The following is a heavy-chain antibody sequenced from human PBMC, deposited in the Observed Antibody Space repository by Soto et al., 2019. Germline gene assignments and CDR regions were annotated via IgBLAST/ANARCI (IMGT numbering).Heavy chain of an antibody. CDR3: AREGYDSGWYSVD. J-gene: IGHJ1*01. V-gene: IGHV3-23*01. Sequence: GGSLRLSCAASGFTFSGSAMTWVRQAPGKWLEYVSSITSSGSEVFHAASVKGRFTMSRDNSKNMLYLQMNSLRAEDTAVYYCAREGYDSGWYSVDWGQGALVTVSS. D-gene: IGHD6-19*01. CDR2: ITSSGSEV. CDR1: GFTFSGSA.